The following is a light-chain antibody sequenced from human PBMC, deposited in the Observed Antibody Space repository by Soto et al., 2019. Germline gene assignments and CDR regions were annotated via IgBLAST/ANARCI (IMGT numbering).Light chain of an antibody. Sequence: DIQMTQSPSSLPASIGDKVTITCRASQAISTYLNWYQQKPGKAPKLLIYAASNLDNGVPSRFSGSGSGTDFTLTIRSLQPEDFATFYCQQSYKIPFTFGQGTKLEIK. CDR3: QQSYKIPFT. CDR1: QAISTY. V-gene: IGKV1-39*01. J-gene: IGKJ2*01. CDR2: AAS.